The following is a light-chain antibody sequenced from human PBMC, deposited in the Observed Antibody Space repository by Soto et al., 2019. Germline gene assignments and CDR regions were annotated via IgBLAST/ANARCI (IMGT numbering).Light chain of an antibody. CDR1: QSVTSSC. CDR2: TTS. Sequence: EIVLTQSPGTLSLSPGERATLSCTASQSVTSSCLAWYQRRPGRAPRLLIHTTSIRATDIPDRLSGSGSGTDFTLTISSLEPEDSGVYYCQQCGGSPLFSFVPGTRVDI. J-gene: IGKJ3*01. V-gene: IGKV3-20*01. CDR3: QQCGGSPLFS.